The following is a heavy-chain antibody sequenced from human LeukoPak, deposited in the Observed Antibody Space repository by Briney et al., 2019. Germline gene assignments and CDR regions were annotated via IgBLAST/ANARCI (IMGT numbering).Heavy chain of an antibody. D-gene: IGHD6-13*01. Sequence: ASVKVFCKASGYTFTGYYMHWVRQPPGQGLEWMGWINPNSGGTNYAQKFRGRVTMTRDTSISTAYMELSRLSSDDTAVYYCAREGQQPTDWFDPWGQGTLVTVSS. CDR2: INPNSGGT. J-gene: IGHJ5*02. V-gene: IGHV1-2*02. CDR3: AREGQQPTDWFDP. CDR1: GYTFTGYY.